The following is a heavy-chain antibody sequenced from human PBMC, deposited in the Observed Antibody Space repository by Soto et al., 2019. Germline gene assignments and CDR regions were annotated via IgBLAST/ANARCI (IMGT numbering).Heavy chain of an antibody. CDR1: GGSISSGGYY. Sequence: PSETLSLTCTVSGGSISSGGYYWSWIRQHPGKGLEWIGYIYYSGSTHYNPSLKSRVTISVDTSKNQFSLKLSSVTAADTAVYYCASSLVVVAATDPLYFDYWGQGTLVTVSS. CDR2: IYYSGST. D-gene: IGHD2-15*01. J-gene: IGHJ4*02. CDR3: ASSLVVVAATDPLYFDY. V-gene: IGHV4-31*03.